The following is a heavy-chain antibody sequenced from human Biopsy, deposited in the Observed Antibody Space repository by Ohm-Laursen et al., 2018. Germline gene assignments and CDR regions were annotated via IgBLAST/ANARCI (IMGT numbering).Heavy chain of an antibody. D-gene: IGHD3-22*01. CDR2: VYYTGST. V-gene: IGHV4-59*01. CDR1: GDSISSYY. J-gene: IGHJ2*01. CDR3: ARDRGYYSDRTVPGYFDL. Sequence: TLSLTCTVSGDSISSYYWSWTRQPPGKGLQWIGYVYYTGSTDYNPSLQSRVTISVDTSKNHFSLRLRSVTPADTAIYYCARDRGYYSDRTVPGYFDLWGRGTLVTVS.